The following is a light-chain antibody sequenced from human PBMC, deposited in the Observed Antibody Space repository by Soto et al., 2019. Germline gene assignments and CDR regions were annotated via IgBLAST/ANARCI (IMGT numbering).Light chain of an antibody. Sequence: EIVLTQSPGTLSLSPGERATLSFRASQSVSSIYLAWYQQKPGQAPRLLIYGASSRATGIPDRFSGSGSGTDFTLTISRLEPEDFAVYYCQQYGSWWTFGQGTKVDIK. CDR3: QQYGSWWT. J-gene: IGKJ1*01. CDR2: GAS. CDR1: QSVSSIY. V-gene: IGKV3-20*01.